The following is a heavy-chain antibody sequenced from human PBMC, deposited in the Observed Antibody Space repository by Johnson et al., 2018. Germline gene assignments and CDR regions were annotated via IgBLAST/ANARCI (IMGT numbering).Heavy chain of an antibody. V-gene: IGHV3-21*01. CDR2: LSSSSSYI. J-gene: IGHJ1*01. Sequence: VQLVESGGGLVKPGGSLRLSCAASGFTFSSYSMNWVRQAPGKGLEWVSSLSSSSSYIHYADSLKGRFTISRDNAKNSLYLQMNSLRAEDTAVYYCARSQSAYYGDYVGAEYFQHWGQGTLVTVSS. CDR1: GFTFSSYS. D-gene: IGHD4-17*01. CDR3: ARSQSAYYGDYVGAEYFQH.